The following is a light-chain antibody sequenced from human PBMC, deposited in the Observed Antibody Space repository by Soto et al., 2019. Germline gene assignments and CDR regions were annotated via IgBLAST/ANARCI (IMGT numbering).Light chain of an antibody. J-gene: IGLJ2*01. CDR2: DVS. CDR3: SSYTSSIPNVV. V-gene: IGLV2-14*01. Sequence: QSVLTQPASVPGSPGQSITISCTGTSSDVGGYNYVSWYQQHPGKAPKLMIYDVSNRPSGVSNRFSGSKSGNTASLTISGLQAEDEADYYCSSYTSSIPNVVFGGGTKLTVL. CDR1: SSDVGGYNY.